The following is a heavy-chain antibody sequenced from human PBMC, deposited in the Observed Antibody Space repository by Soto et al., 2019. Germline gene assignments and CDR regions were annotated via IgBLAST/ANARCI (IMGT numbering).Heavy chain of an antibody. CDR1: GDSIISGGYY. D-gene: IGHD3-16*01. Sequence: QLHLQESGPGLVKTSQTLSLTCSVSGDSIISGGYYWTWLRQYPGKGLEYIGYIYYSGSTYYNPSLESRVTISIDASKTQFSLRPSSVTAADTAVYFCSRGRGFWGRTESWGQGTLVSVSS. J-gene: IGHJ5*02. CDR2: IYYSGST. V-gene: IGHV4-31*03. CDR3: SRGRGFWGRTES.